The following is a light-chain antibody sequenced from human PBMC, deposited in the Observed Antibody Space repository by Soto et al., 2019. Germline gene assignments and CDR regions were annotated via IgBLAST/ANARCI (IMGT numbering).Light chain of an antibody. CDR1: QSISSW. Sequence: DIQMTQSPSTLSASVGDRVTITCRASQSISSWLAWYQQKPGKAPKLLIYKASSLESGVPSRFSGSGSGTEFTLTISSLQPDDFANYYCQQYNSSLFGQGTKVEIK. CDR3: QQYNSSL. J-gene: IGKJ1*01. V-gene: IGKV1-5*03. CDR2: KAS.